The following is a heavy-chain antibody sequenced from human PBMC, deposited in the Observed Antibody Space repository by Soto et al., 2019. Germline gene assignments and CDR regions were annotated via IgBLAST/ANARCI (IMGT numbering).Heavy chain of an antibody. D-gene: IGHD3-10*01. V-gene: IGHV6-1*01. CDR1: GDSVSSNTGA. Sequence: PSQTLSLTCSISGDSVSSNTGAWNWIRQSPSSGLEWLGRTYYRSMWSFDYALSVKSRITIDPDTSKNQFSLHLDSLTPEDTAVYYCAGVTWFRSMDVWGQGAPVTVSS. CDR3: AGVTWFRSMDV. J-gene: IGHJ6*02. CDR2: TYYRSMWSF.